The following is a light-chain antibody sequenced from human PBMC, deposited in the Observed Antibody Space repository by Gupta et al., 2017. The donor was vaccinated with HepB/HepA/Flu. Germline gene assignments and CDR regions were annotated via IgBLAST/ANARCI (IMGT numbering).Light chain of an antibody. CDR3: QQEGSSPCT. J-gene: IGKJ2*02. CDR2: GAS. CDR1: RSVGSRY. Sequence: EIVLTQSPVTLSLSPGERATLSCRASRSVGSRYLAWYQQKPGQAPSLLIYGASSRANGIPDRFSGSGSGTEFTLTISRREPEDFAVYYCQQEGSSPCTFGQGTKLEIK. V-gene: IGKV3-20*01.